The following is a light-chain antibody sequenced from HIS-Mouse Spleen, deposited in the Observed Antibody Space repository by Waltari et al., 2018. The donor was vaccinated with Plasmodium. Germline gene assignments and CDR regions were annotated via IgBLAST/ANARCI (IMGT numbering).Light chain of an antibody. CDR3: SSYAGSNNLV. V-gene: IGLV2-8*01. CDR2: EVS. J-gene: IGLJ2*01. CDR1: SSYVAGYTY. Sequence: QSALTPPPSASGSPGQSVTISCTGTSSYVAGYTYVSWYQQHPGKAPKLMIYEVSKRPSGVPDRFSGSKSGNTASLTVSGLQAEDEADYYCSSYAGSNNLVFGGGTKLTVL.